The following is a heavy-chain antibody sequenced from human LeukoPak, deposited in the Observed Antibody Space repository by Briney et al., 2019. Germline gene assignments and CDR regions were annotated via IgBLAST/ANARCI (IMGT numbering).Heavy chain of an antibody. CDR2: IDPSDSYT. CDR3: ARHLYGSVTYNVDY. D-gene: IGHD3-10*01. J-gene: IGHJ4*02. CDR1: GYSFTTYW. Sequence: GESLKISCKGSGYSFTTYWITWVRQMPRKGLGWMGMIDPSDSYTNYSPSFQGHISISVDKSISTAYLQWSSLKASDTAMYYCARHLYGSVTYNVDYWGQGTLVTVSS. V-gene: IGHV5-10-1*01.